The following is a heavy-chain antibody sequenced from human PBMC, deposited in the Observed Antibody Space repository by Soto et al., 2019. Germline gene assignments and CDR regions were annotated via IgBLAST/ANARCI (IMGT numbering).Heavy chain of an antibody. CDR1: GGTFRNYP. J-gene: IGHJ4*02. CDR3: ARGPLVVLNYFES. CDR2: IFPLTDIP. Sequence: QVQLVQSGTEVKKPESSVKVSCKASGGTFRNYPSNWVRQAPGQGLEWMGSIFPLTDIPDYAQNFQARLTISADKSTSTAYMELSSLTSDDTAMYFCARGPLVVLNYFESWGQGTLVTVSS. V-gene: IGHV1-69*02.